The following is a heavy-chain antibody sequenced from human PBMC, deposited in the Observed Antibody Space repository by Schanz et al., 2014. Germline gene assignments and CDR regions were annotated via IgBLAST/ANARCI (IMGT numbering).Heavy chain of an antibody. D-gene: IGHD1-1*01. Sequence: VQLLESGGGLVQPGGSLKLSCSASGFTFRNYALSWVRQAPGKGLAWVSAISGSGGSTYYADSVKGRFTISRDNSNHTLYLQMNSLRAEDTAVYYCTKFETRTGTNYWGQGTLVTVSS. J-gene: IGHJ4*02. CDR3: TKFETRTGTNY. V-gene: IGHV3-23*01. CDR1: GFTFRNYA. CDR2: ISGSGGST.